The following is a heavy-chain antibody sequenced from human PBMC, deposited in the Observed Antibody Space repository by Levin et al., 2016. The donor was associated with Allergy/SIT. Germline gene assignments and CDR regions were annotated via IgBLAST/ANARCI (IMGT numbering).Heavy chain of an antibody. D-gene: IGHD3-10*01. Sequence: WIRQPPGKGLEWIGSIYYSGSTYYNPSLKSRVTISVDTSKNQFSLKLSSVTAADTAVYYCARRSYGGADYWGQGTLVTVSS. V-gene: IGHV4-39*01. J-gene: IGHJ4*02. CDR3: ARRSYGGADY. CDR2: IYYSGST.